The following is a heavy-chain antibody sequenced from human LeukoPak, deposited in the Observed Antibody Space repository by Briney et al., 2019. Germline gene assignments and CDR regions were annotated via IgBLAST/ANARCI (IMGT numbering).Heavy chain of an antibody. CDR2: INPNSGDT. J-gene: IGHJ4*02. Sequence: ASVKVSSKASGDTFTDYSMHWVRQAPRQGLEWMGWINPNSGDTDYAQKFQGRVTMTRDTSISTAYLEVSRLTSDDTAVYFCARDAIAAAGAGAWGQGTLVTVSS. CDR3: ARDAIAAAGAGA. D-gene: IGHD6-13*01. V-gene: IGHV1-2*02. CDR1: GDTFTDYS.